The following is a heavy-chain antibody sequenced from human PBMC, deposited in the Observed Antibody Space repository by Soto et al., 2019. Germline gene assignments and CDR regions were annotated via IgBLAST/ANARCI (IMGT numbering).Heavy chain of an antibody. Sequence: QVQLVQSGAEVKKPGSSVKVSCKASGGTFSSYAISWVRKAPGQGLEWMGGIIPIFGTATYAQKFQGRVTITADEPTSTAYMELSSLRSEDTAVYYCARQQWELRSPRDLYYYYYGMDVWGQGTTVTVSS. CDR3: ARQQWELRSPRDLYYYYYGMDV. J-gene: IGHJ6*02. V-gene: IGHV1-69*01. D-gene: IGHD1-26*01. CDR2: IIPIFGTA. CDR1: GGTFSSYA.